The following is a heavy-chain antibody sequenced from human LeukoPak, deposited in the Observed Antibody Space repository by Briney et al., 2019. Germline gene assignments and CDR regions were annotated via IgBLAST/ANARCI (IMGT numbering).Heavy chain of an antibody. Sequence: PSETLSLTCTVSGGSISSYYWNWIRQPPGKGLEWIGYIYYSGSTNYNPSLKSRVTISVDTSKNQFSLKLSSETAADTAVYYCARGARDDSSGYYSLRYWGQGTLVTVSS. D-gene: IGHD3-22*01. CDR1: GGSISSYY. V-gene: IGHV4-59*01. CDR3: ARGARDDSSGYYSLRY. J-gene: IGHJ4*02. CDR2: IYYSGST.